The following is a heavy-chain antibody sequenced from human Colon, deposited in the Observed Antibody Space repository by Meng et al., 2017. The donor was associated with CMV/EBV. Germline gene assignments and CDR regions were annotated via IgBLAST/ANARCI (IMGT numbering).Heavy chain of an antibody. D-gene: IGHD3-10*01. CDR1: GFTFSTYW. CDR3: ARVGYRESYDI. CDR2: ISPDGGTT. V-gene: IGHV3-74*01. Sequence: SCAASGFTFSTYWMHWVRQAPGKGLVWVSRISPDGGTTSYADSVKGRFTISRDNAENTLYLQTSSLTAEDTALYYCARVGYRESYDIWGQGTMVTVSS. J-gene: IGHJ3*02.